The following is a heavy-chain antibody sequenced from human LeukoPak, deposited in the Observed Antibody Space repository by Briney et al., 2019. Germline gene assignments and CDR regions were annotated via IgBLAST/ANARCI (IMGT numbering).Heavy chain of an antibody. CDR2: MKQDASEK. CDR3: AKDSDALRFLEWSTFDY. CDR1: GFTFSSYW. J-gene: IGHJ4*02. V-gene: IGHV3-7*01. D-gene: IGHD3-3*01. Sequence: PGGSLRLSCVGSGFTFSSYWMSWVRQAPGKGPEWVANMKQDASEKYYFGALNGRFTIFRDNAKNSLYLQMNSLRAEDTAVYYCAKDSDALRFLEWSTFDYWGQGTLVTVSS.